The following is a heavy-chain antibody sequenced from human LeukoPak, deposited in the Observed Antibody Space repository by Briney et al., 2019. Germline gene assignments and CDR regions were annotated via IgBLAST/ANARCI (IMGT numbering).Heavy chain of an antibody. Sequence: GASVKVSCKTSGYTFTSYYMHWVRQAPGQGLEWMGIINPSGGSTIYAHKFQGRVTMTRDMSTSTVFMEVSSLRSEDTAVYYCARAGAVVDNWFDPWGQGTLVTVSS. D-gene: IGHD2-15*01. V-gene: IGHV1-46*01. J-gene: IGHJ5*02. CDR3: ARAGAVVDNWFDP. CDR1: GYTFTSYY. CDR2: INPSGGST.